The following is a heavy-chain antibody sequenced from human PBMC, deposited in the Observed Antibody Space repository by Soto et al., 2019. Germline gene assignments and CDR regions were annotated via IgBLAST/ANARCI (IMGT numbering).Heavy chain of an antibody. CDR1: GFTFSSYW. CDR3: ARGTEEHYYGSGTLRFDY. V-gene: IGHV3-74*01. CDR2: INSDGSST. Sequence: GESLKISCAASGFTFSSYWMHWVRQAPGKGLVWVSRINSDGSSTSYADSVKGRFTISRDNAKNTLYLQMNSLRAEDTAVYYCARGTEEHYYGSGTLRFDYWGQGTLVTVSS. J-gene: IGHJ4*02. D-gene: IGHD3-10*01.